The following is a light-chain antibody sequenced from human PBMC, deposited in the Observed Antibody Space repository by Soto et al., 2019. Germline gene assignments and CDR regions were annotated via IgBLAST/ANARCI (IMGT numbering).Light chain of an antibody. CDR1: SSDVGGYNY. CDR3: SSYAVTNIFV. CDR2: EVS. V-gene: IGLV2-8*01. Sequence: QSARTQPRSASGSPGQAVTISCTGTSSDVGGYNYVSWYQQHPGKAPKVIIYEVSKRPSGVPDRFSGSKSGSTASLTVSGLQAEDEADYYCSSYAVTNIFVFGTGTKVTVL. J-gene: IGLJ1*01.